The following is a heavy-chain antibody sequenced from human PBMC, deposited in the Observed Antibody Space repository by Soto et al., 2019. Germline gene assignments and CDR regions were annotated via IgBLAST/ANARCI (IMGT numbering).Heavy chain of an antibody. CDR1: GYTFTSYG. CDR2: ISAYNGNT. J-gene: IGHJ6*02. V-gene: IGHV1-18*01. D-gene: IGHD2-15*01. Sequence: ASVKVSCKASGYTFTSYGISWVRQAPGQGLEWMGWISAYNGNTNYAQKVQGRVTMTTDTSTSTAYMELRSLRSDDTAVYYCARDVGYCSGGSCYSAPSYYYGMDVWGQGTTVTVSS. CDR3: ARDVGYCSGGSCYSAPSYYYGMDV.